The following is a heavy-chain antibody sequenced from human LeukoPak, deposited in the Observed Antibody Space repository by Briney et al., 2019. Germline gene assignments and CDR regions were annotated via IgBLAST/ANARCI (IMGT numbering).Heavy chain of an antibody. CDR3: AGYCSSTSCYYGMDV. Sequence: SETLSLTCTVSGGSISSYYWSWIRQPPGKGLEWIGYIYYSGSTNYNPSFKSRVTISVDTSKNQFSLKLSSVTAADTAVYYCAGYCSSTSCYYGMDVWGQGTTVTVSS. CDR2: IYYSGST. J-gene: IGHJ6*02. V-gene: IGHV4-59*01. D-gene: IGHD2-2*01. CDR1: GGSISSYY.